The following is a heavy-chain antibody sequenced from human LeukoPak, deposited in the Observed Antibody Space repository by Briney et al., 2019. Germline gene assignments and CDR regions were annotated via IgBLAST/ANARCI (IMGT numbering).Heavy chain of an antibody. V-gene: IGHV4-59*01. J-gene: IGHJ6*03. CDR2: IYYSGST. D-gene: IGHD3-3*01. CDR3: ARVDFWSGQIDYYYYYMDV. Sequence: PSETLSLTCTVAGGSISSYYWSWIRQPPGKGLEWTGYIYYSGSTNYNPSLKSRVTISVDTSKNQFSLKLSSVTAADTAVYYCARVDFWSGQIDYYYYYMDVWGKGTTVTVSS. CDR1: GGSISSYY.